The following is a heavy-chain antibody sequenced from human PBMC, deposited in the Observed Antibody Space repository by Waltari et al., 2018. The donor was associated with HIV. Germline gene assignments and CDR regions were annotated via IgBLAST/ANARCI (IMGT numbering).Heavy chain of an antibody. CDR3: ASGSALLRGVPDYYFEY. CDR1: GFPFISFG. Sequence: QVQLVQSGAEVKKPGASVKVSCRASGFPFISFGINWGRQAPGQGLEWMGWISVYNRNTNSAQKFQGRVTLTTDTSTTTAYMELRNLRSDDTAVYYCASGSALLRGVPDYYFEYWGQGTLVTVSS. CDR2: ISVYNRNT. V-gene: IGHV1-18*01. J-gene: IGHJ4*02. D-gene: IGHD3-3*01.